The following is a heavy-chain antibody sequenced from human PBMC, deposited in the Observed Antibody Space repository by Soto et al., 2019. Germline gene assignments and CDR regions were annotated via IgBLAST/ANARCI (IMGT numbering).Heavy chain of an antibody. CDR1: GFTFSSYA. CDR3: AKDSRPSFIDYYYGMDV. J-gene: IGHJ6*02. CDR2: ISGSGGST. D-gene: IGHD3-16*02. Sequence: PGGSLRLSCAASGFTFSSYAMSWVRQAPGKGLEWVSAISGSGGSTYYADSVKGRFTISRDNSKNTLYLQMNSLRAEDTAVYYCAKDSRPSFIDYYYGMDVWGQGTTVTVSS. V-gene: IGHV3-23*01.